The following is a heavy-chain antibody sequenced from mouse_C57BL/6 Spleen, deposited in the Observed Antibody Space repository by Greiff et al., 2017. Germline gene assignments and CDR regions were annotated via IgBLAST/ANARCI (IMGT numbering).Heavy chain of an antibody. V-gene: IGHV5-16*01. J-gene: IGHJ4*01. D-gene: IGHD1-2*01. CDR2: INYDGSST. CDR1: GFTFSDYY. Sequence: EVKLMESEGGLVQPGSSMKLSCTASGFTFSDYYMAWVRQVPEKGLEWVANINYDGSSTYYLDSLKSRFIISRDNAKNILYLQMSSLKSEDTATYYCARDGHGDYAMDYGGQGTSVTVSS. CDR3: ARDGHGDYAMDY.